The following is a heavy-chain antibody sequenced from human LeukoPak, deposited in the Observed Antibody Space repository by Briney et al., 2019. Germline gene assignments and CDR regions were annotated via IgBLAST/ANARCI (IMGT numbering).Heavy chain of an antibody. CDR1: GFTFSSSR. V-gene: IGHV3-48*04. D-gene: IGHD2-21*01. J-gene: IGHJ4*02. CDR2: ISTSGGTI. Sequence: PGGSLRLSCAASGFTFSSSRMNWVRQAPEKGLEWVSYISTSGGTIYYADSVKGRFTISRDNAKNSLYLQMDSLRAEDTAVYYCARHIPFDCWGQGTLVTVSS. CDR3: ARHIPFDC.